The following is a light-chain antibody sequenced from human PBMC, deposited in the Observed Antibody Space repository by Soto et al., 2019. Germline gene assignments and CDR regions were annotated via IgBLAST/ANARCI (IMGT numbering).Light chain of an antibody. V-gene: IGKV3-20*01. CDR1: QSVSSSY. CDR3: QQYGSSPWT. CDR2: GAS. J-gene: IGKJ1*01. Sequence: EIVLTQSPGTLSLSPGERATLSCRASQSVSSSYLARYQQKPGQAPRLLIYGASSRATGIPDRFSGSGSGTDFTLTISRLEPEDFAVYYCQQYGSSPWTFGQGNKVEIK.